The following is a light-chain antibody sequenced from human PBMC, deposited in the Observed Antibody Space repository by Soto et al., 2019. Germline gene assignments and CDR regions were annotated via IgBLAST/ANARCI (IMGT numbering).Light chain of an antibody. V-gene: IGLV2-14*01. CDR3: RSYRYTGTV. CDR1: SSHIGNYNY. CDR2: EVS. J-gene: IGLJ2*01. Sequence: QSALTQPASVSGSPGQSITISCTGTSSHIGNYNYVSWFQQHPGKAPKLIIFEVSNRPSGVSNRFSGSKSGNTASLTISGLLAEDEADYYCRSYRYTGTVFGEGTKLTVL.